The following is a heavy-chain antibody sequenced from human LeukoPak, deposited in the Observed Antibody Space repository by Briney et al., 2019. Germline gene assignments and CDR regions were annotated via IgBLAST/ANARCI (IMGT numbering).Heavy chain of an antibody. CDR3: ARAIYGGNVRGWYFDL. Sequence: GGSLRLSCAASGFTFSSYGMHWVRQAPGKGLEWVAVISYDGSNKYYADSVKGRFTVSREDAKNSLHLQMNSLTDGDAAVYYCARAIYGGNVRGWYFDLWGRGTLVTVSS. V-gene: IGHV3-30*03. CDR1: GFTFSSYG. D-gene: IGHD4-23*01. CDR2: ISYDGSNK. J-gene: IGHJ2*01.